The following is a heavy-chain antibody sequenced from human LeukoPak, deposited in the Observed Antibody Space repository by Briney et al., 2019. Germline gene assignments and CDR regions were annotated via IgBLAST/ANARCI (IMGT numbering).Heavy chain of an antibody. Sequence: PGGSLRLSCAASGFRFNDYAMHWVRQAPGNSPECLCLISGDGGSTYYADSVKGRFTISRDNSKNSLYLEMNSLRNEDTALYFCVRGGQWLLHYWGQGTLVTVSS. J-gene: IGHJ4*02. CDR2: ISGDGGST. V-gene: IGHV3-43*02. CDR3: VRGGQWLLHY. CDR1: GFRFNDYA. D-gene: IGHD6-19*01.